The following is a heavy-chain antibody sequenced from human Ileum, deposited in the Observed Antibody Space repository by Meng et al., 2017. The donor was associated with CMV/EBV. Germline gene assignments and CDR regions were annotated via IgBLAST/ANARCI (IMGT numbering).Heavy chain of an antibody. CDR3: ARGKDAARDYYYAMDV. V-gene: IGHV3-48*04. D-gene: IGHD6-13*01. CDR1: GFTFSVYS. J-gene: IGHJ6*02. CDR2: ISSTSNAI. Sequence: GESLKISCAASGFTFSVYSMNWVRQAPGEGLEWVSYISSTSNAIHYEDSVEGRFTISRDNAEKSLYLQMSSLRAEDTAVYYCARGKDAARDYYYAMDVWGQGTTVTVSS.